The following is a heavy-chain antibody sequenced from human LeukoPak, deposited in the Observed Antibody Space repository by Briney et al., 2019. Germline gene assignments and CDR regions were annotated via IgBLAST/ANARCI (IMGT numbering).Heavy chain of an antibody. J-gene: IGHJ4*02. CDR2: ISAGGGST. Sequence: GGSLRLSCAASGFTFSSYAMSWVRQAPGKGLEWVSTISAGGGSTYYADSVKGRFTISRDNSQNTLHLQMNSLRAEDTAVYYCAKAMTPFVVVTAVDSWGQGTLVTVSS. CDR1: GFTFSSYA. V-gene: IGHV3-23*01. D-gene: IGHD2-21*02. CDR3: AKAMTPFVVVTAVDS.